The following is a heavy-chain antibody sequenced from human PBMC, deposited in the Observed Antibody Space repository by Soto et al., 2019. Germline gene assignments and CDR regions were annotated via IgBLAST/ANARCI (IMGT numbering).Heavy chain of an antibody. CDR1: GGYIGSYY. D-gene: IGHD1-26*01. J-gene: IGHJ6*02. V-gene: IGHV4-4*07. CDR3: AIDRGSSSGCALGI. Sequence: SETLSLTCRVSGGYIGSYYWSWIRQPAGKGLEWIGRIYPSGSTNYNPSLKSRVTISVDTSKNQFSLKLGSVIAADTAVYYCAIDRGSSSGCALGIWGQGTTVIVSS. CDR2: IYPSGST.